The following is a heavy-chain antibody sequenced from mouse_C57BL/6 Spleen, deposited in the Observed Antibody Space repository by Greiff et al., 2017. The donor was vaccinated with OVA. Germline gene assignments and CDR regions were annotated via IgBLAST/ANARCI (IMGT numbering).Heavy chain of an antibody. CDR1: GYTFTSYW. Sequence: QVQLQQSGAELVMPGASVKLSCKASGYTFTSYWMHWVKQRPGQGLEWIGEIDPSDSYTNYNQKFKGKSTLTVDKSSSTAYMQLSSLTSEDSAVDYCARGGYGSGAMDYWGQGTSVTVSS. D-gene: IGHD2-2*01. J-gene: IGHJ4*01. CDR2: IDPSDSYT. V-gene: IGHV1-69*01. CDR3: ARGGYGSGAMDY.